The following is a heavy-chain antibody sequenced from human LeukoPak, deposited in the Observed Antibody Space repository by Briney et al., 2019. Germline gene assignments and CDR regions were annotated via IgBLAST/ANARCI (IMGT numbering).Heavy chain of an antibody. CDR1: VCRLIHYG. V-gene: IGHV1-18*01. Sequence: SVTVSLTGSVCRLIHYGTSWVGPAPGQGGEWMGWINSYNGNTNYAQKFQGRVSMTTDTSTSTTYMELRSLRADDTAVYYCARDLNPSGSYLYYFDSWGQGTLVTVTS. CDR2: INSYNGNT. CDR3: ARDLNPSGSYLYYFDS. J-gene: IGHJ4*02. D-gene: IGHD1-26*01.